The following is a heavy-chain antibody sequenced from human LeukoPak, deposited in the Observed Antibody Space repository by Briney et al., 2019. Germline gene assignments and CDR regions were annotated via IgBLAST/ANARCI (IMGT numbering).Heavy chain of an antibody. V-gene: IGHV4-31*03. Sequence: SETLSLTCTVSGGSISSGGYYWSWIRQHPGKGLEWIGYIYYSGGTYYNPSLKSRVTISVDTSKNQFSLKLSSVTAADTAVYYCARGGGATMVRGVINWFDPWGQGTLVTVSS. CDR3: ARGGGATMVRGVINWFDP. CDR2: IYYSGGT. CDR1: GGSISSGGYY. D-gene: IGHD3-10*01. J-gene: IGHJ5*02.